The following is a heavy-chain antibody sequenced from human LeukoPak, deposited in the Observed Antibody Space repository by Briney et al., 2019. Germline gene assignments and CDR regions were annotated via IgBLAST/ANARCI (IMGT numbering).Heavy chain of an antibody. J-gene: IGHJ4*02. V-gene: IGHV3-15*01. D-gene: IGHD3-10*01. CDR1: GFTFSNAW. Sequence: GGSLRLSCAASGFTFSNAWMSWVRQAPGKGLEWVGRIKSKTDGGTTDYAAPVKGRFTISRDDSKNTLYLQMNSLKTEDTAVYYCTNTYYYASGDNYWGQGTLVTVSS. CDR2: IKSKTDGGTT. CDR3: TNTYYYASGDNY.